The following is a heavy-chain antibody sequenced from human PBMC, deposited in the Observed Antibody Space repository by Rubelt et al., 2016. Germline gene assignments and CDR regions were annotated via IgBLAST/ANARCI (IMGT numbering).Heavy chain of an antibody. CDR3: ARLSSGWYYFDY. CDR1: GGSISSSSYY. J-gene: IGHJ4*02. D-gene: IGHD6-19*01. CDR2: IYYSGST. V-gene: IGHV4-39*01. Sequence: QLQLQESGPGLVKPSETLSLTCTVSGGSISSSSYYWGWIRQPPGKGLEWIGSIYYSGSTYYNPSLKSRAAISVGTSKNQFSLKLSSVTAADTAVYYCARLSSGWYYFDYWGQGTLVTVSS.